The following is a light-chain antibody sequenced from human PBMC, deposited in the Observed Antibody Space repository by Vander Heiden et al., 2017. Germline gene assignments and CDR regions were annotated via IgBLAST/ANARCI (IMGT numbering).Light chain of an antibody. CDR3: QQDYSTPFT. CDR1: QSVLYSSNNKNY. CDR2: WAS. J-gene: IGKJ3*01. V-gene: IGKV4-1*01. Sequence: DIVMTQSPDSLAVSLGERATINCKSSQSVLYSSNNKNYLALYQQKPGQPPKLLIYWASTRESGVPDRFSGSGSGTDFTLTISSLQAEDVAVYYCQQDYSTPFTFGPGTKVDIK.